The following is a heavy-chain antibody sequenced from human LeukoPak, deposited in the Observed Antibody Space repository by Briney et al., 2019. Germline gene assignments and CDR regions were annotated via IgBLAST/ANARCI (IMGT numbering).Heavy chain of an antibody. Sequence: GGSLRLSCAASGFTFSSYWMSWVRQAPGKGLEWVANINKAGSDKYYVDSVKGRFTISRDNAKKSLYLQMNSLRAEDTAVYYCARRSGIAVAGAFDYWGQGTLVTVSS. V-gene: IGHV3-7*03. CDR1: GFTFSSYW. CDR2: INKAGSDK. J-gene: IGHJ4*02. CDR3: ARRSGIAVAGAFDY. D-gene: IGHD6-19*01.